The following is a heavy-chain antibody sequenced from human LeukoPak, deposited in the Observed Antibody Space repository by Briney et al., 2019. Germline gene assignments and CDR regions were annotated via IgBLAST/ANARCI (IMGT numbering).Heavy chain of an antibody. CDR2: ISSSGSNT. V-gene: IGHV3-23*01. D-gene: IGHD6-19*01. CDR1: GFTFSSYA. CDR3: AKVPSGWLRPSDY. J-gene: IGHJ4*02. Sequence: PGGSLRLSXAASGFTFSSYAMTWVRQAPGKGLEWVSGISSSGSNTYYADSAKGRFTISRDNSKNTLSLQMNSLRVEDTAVYYCAKVPSGWLRPSDYWGQGTLVTVSS.